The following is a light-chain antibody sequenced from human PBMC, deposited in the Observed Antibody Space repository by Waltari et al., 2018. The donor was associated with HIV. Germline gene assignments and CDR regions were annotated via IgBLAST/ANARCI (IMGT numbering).Light chain of an antibody. CDR2: GAS. V-gene: IGKV3D-15*01. Sequence: EIVMTQSPPPLSVSPGERATLSCRASQSVSSNLAWYQQKPGQAPRLLMYGASTRATGIPARFSGSGSGTEFTLTISSLQSEDFAVYYCQQYNNRPWTFGQGTTVEIK. CDR1: QSVSSN. CDR3: QQYNNRPWT. J-gene: IGKJ1*01.